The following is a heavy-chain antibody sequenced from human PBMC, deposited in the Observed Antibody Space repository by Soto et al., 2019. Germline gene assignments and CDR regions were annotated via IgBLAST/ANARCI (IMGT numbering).Heavy chain of an antibody. CDR2: IAASDGAT. V-gene: IGHV3-23*01. J-gene: IGHJ6*02. Sequence: SLRLSCVASGFTFSTYAMSWVRQAPGKGLEGVAGIAASDGATYYADSVKGRFTISRDNSKNTLYLQMNSPRAEDTAVYYCAKHLHIVVRFSPLFSFYGLDVWGQGTTVTVSS. CDR1: GFTFSTYA. CDR3: AKHLHIVVRFSPLFSFYGLDV. D-gene: IGHD2-2*01.